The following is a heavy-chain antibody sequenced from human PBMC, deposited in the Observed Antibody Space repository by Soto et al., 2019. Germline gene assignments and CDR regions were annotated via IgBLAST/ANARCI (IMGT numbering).Heavy chain of an antibody. Sequence: SDTLSLTCTLTGDSIISDNCSWILNRKHPGLGLECIGYIYYSGSTYYNPSLKSRVTISVDTSKNQFSLKLSSVTAADTAVYYCARAGRGYCSGFSCDSGLYGMDVWSQGTTVT. D-gene: IGHD2-15*01. CDR2: IYYSGST. CDR1: GDSIISDNCS. CDR3: ARAGRGYCSGFSCDSGLYGMDV. J-gene: IGHJ6*02. V-gene: IGHV4-31*03.